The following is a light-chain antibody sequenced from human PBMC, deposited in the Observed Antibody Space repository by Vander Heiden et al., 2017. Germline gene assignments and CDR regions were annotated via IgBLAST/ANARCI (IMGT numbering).Light chain of an antibody. J-gene: IGKJ3*01. V-gene: IGKV4-1*01. CDR1: HSILYTSNNKNY. CDR3: QQYYGNPFT. CDR2: WAS. Sequence: IVMTQSPYSLGVSLGARATINCQSSHSILYTSNNKNYIAWYQQKPGQPPKLLIYWASTREAGVPDRCSGSGCGTDFTITISSRQAEDVAVYYCQQYYGNPFTFGPGTKVDF.